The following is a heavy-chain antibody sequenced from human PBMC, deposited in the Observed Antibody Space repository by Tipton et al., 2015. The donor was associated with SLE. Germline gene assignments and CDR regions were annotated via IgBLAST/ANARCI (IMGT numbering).Heavy chain of an antibody. D-gene: IGHD3-16*01. CDR3: ARWGREGYYFDY. CDR2: IYYSGNT. Sequence: TLSLTCTVSGGSISSYYWSWIRQPPGKGLEWIGYIYYSGNTNYNPSLESRVTISEDTSKNQFSLRLSSVTAADTAVYYCARWGREGYYFDYWGQGTLVTVSS. CDR1: GGSISSYY. J-gene: IGHJ4*02. V-gene: IGHV4-59*08.